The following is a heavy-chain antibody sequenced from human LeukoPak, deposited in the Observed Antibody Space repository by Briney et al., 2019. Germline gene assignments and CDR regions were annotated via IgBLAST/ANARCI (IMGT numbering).Heavy chain of an antibody. Sequence: GGSLRLSCAASGFTFSSYSMNWVRQAPGKGLEWVSSISSSSSYIYYADSVKGRFTISRDNAKNSLYLQMNSLRAEDTAVYYCAKGDIAAAGTGTYFDYWGQRTLVTVSS. CDR3: AKGDIAAAGTGTYFDY. D-gene: IGHD6-13*01. J-gene: IGHJ4*02. CDR1: GFTFSSYS. CDR2: ISSSSSYI. V-gene: IGHV3-21*04.